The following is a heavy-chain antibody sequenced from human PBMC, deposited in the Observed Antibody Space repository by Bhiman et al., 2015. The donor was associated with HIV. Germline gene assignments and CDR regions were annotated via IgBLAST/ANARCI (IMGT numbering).Heavy chain of an antibody. J-gene: IGHJ4*02. CDR2: ISFDGSNK. Sequence: QVQLVESGGGVVQPGRSLRLSCAASGFAFSNYAIRWVRQAPGKGLEWVAVISFDGSNKYYADSVRGRFTISRDNSKNTLYLQMNSLRAEDTAVYYCAREGVSGYDLTYIDYWGQGTLVTVSS. CDR1: GFAFSNYA. V-gene: IGHV3-30-3*01. D-gene: IGHD5-12*01. CDR3: AREGVSGYDLTYIDY.